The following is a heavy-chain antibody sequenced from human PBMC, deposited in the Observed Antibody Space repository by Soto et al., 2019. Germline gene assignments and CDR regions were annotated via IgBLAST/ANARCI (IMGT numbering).Heavy chain of an antibody. CDR2: SRNKANSYSI. CDR1: GFNFSDHY. CDR3: TRAPKVVGWTHFDS. V-gene: IGHV3-72*01. D-gene: IGHD6-19*01. J-gene: IGHJ4*02. Sequence: EVQLVESGGGLVQPAGSLRLSCAASGFNFSDHYIDWVRQAPGKGLEWVGRSRNKANSYSIEYAASVKGRFTISREDSKNSVYLQMSNLRTEDTAVYYCTRAPKVVGWTHFDSWGQGTLVTVSS.